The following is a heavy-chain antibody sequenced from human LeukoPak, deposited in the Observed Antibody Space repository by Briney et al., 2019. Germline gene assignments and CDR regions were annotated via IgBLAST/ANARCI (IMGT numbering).Heavy chain of an antibody. J-gene: IGHJ4*02. CDR2: IKQDASEK. CDR1: GFTFSGYW. Sequence: GGSLRLSCAASGFTFSGYWMSWVRQAPGKGREWVATIKQDASEKTYVDSVEGRFTSSRDNAKSSLFLQMDSLRAEDTAVYYCARFGMDAAIDYWGQGTLVTVSS. V-gene: IGHV3-7*01. D-gene: IGHD2-15*01. CDR3: ARFGMDAAIDY.